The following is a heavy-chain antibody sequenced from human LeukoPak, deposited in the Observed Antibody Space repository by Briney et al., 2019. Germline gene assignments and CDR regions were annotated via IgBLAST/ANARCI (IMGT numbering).Heavy chain of an antibody. D-gene: IGHD3-10*01. CDR2: IYSGGST. CDR3: ARGQWFGELFTYFDY. Sequence: PGGSLRLSCAASGFTVSSNYMSWVRQAPGKGLEWVSVIYSGGSTYYADSVKGRFTISRHNSKNTLYLQMNSLRAEDTAVYYCARGQWFGELFTYFDYWGQGTLVTVSS. CDR1: GFTVSSNY. J-gene: IGHJ4*02. V-gene: IGHV3-53*04.